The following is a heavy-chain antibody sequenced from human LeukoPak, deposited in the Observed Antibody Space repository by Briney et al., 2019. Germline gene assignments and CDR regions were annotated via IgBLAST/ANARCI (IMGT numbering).Heavy chain of an antibody. J-gene: IGHJ3*02. V-gene: IGHV3-21*01. Sequence: VGSLRLSCAASGFTFSSYSMNWVRQAPGKGLEWVSSISSDSSYTYYADSVKGRVTISRDNAKNSLYLQMNSLRAEDTAVYYCARDYVYRSLDAFDIWGQGKMVTVSS. CDR3: ARDYVYRSLDAFDI. CDR1: GFTFSSYS. CDR2: ISSDSSYT. D-gene: IGHD5/OR15-5a*01.